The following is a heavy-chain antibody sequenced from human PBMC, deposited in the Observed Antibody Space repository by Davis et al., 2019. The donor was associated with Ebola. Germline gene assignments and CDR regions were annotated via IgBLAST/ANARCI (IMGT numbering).Heavy chain of an antibody. CDR1: GFTFSSYG. D-gene: IGHD3-3*01. V-gene: IGHV3-30*02. CDR2: IRYDGSNK. CDR3: ARDGRNDFWSGYYIYYYYGMDV. J-gene: IGHJ6*04. Sequence: GESLKISCAASGFTFSSYGMHWVRQAPGKGLEWVAFIRYDGSNKYYADSVKGRFTISRDNSKNTAYLQMNSLRAEDTAVYYCARDGRNDFWSGYYIYYYYGMDVWGKGTTVTVSS.